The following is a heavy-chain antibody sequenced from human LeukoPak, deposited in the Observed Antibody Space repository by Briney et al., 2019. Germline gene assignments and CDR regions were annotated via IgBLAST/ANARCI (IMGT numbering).Heavy chain of an antibody. Sequence: SETLSLTCSLSGGSISSSSYYWGWIRQPPGKGLEWIGSISYSGSTNYNPSLKSRVTMSVDTSKNQFSLKLSSVTAADTAVYYRAALRGYYDTDWFDPWGQGTLVTVSS. CDR3: AALRGYYDTDWFDP. CDR1: GGSISSSSYY. J-gene: IGHJ5*02. V-gene: IGHV4-39*07. D-gene: IGHD3-22*01. CDR2: ISYSGST.